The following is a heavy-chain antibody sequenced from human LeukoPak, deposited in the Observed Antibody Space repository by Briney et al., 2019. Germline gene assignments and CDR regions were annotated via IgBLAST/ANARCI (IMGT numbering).Heavy chain of an antibody. CDR1: VYTLNELS. Sequence: GSAVTVSLKCSVYTLNELSMHWVRQAPGKGVEGVGGFDPADGETIYAQKFRDRVTMTEDTSTDTAYMELSSLRSEDTAVYYCPSNRGYWGQGTLVTVSS. CDR3: PSNRGY. J-gene: IGHJ4*02. V-gene: IGHV1-24*01. CDR2: FDPADGET.